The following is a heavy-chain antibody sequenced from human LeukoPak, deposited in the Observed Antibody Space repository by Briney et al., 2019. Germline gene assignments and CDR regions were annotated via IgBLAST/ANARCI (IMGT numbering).Heavy chain of an antibody. Sequence: SETLSLTCTVSGGSISSYYRSWIRQPPGKGLEWIGYIYYSGSTNYNPSLKSRVAISVDTSKNQFSLKLSSVTAADTAVYYCARELRSRYWYFDLWGRGTLVTVSS. V-gene: IGHV4-59*01. J-gene: IGHJ2*01. D-gene: IGHD4-17*01. CDR1: GGSISSYY. CDR2: IYYSGST. CDR3: ARELRSRYWYFDL.